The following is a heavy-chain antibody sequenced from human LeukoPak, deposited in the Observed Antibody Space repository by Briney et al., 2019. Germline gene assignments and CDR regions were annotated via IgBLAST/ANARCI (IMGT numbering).Heavy chain of an antibody. CDR1: GYTFASYT. Sequence: GASVKVSCKASGYTFASYTIHWVRQAPGQGLEWMGIINPVGGSTGNAQKFQGRVTMTRDMSTNTVYMELSSLRSGDTAVYYCARGHGSGYTNWFDPWGQGTLVTVSS. CDR3: ARGHGSGYTNWFDP. CDR2: INPVGGST. D-gene: IGHD3-10*01. V-gene: IGHV1-46*01. J-gene: IGHJ5*02.